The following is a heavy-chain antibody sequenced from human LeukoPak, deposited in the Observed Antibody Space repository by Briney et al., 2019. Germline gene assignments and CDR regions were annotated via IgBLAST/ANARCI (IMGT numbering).Heavy chain of an antibody. CDR2: IDQEGSQK. Sequence: GGSLRLSCAASGFTFSTYWMTWVRQAPGKGLEWVAEIDQEGSQKYYVDSVKGRFTISRDNAKNSLHLQMNSLRAEDTAVYYCARNPLRRFDYWGQGTLVTVSS. V-gene: IGHV3-7*04. CDR3: ARNPLRRFDY. J-gene: IGHJ4*02. CDR1: GFTFSTYW.